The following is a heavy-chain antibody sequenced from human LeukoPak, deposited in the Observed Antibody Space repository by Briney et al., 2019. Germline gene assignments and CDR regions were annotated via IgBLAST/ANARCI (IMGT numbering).Heavy chain of an antibody. CDR3: ARGPVQRSGSYYLDY. CDR2: INHSGST. CDR1: GGSFSGYY. J-gene: IGHJ4*02. D-gene: IGHD1-26*01. V-gene: IGHV4-34*01. Sequence: SETLSLTCAVYGGSFSGYYWSWIRQPPGEGLEWIGEINHSGSTNYNPSLKSRVTISVDTSKNQFSLKLSSVTAADTAVYYCARGPVQRSGSYYLDYWGQGTLVTVSS.